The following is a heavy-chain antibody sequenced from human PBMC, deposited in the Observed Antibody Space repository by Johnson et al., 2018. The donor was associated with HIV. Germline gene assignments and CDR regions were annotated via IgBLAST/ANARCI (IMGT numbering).Heavy chain of an antibody. CDR2: IRFDGSNK. J-gene: IGHJ3*02. CDR1: GFTFSSYA. D-gene: IGHD3-10*01. Sequence: QVLLVESGGGVVQPGRSLRLSCAASGFTFSSYAIHWVRQAPGKGLEWVAVIRFDGSNKYYADSVKGRFTISRDNSKNTLYLQMNSLRAEDTAVYFCAKFEGFITVNRVVGDAFDIWGQGTMVTVSS. V-gene: IGHV3-30*02. CDR3: AKFEGFITVNRVVGDAFDI.